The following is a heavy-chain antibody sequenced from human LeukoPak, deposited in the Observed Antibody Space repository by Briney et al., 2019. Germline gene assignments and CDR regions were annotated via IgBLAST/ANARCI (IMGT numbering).Heavy chain of an antibody. D-gene: IGHD2-2*01. J-gene: IGHJ6*02. CDR2: IYYSGST. Sequence: SQTLSLTCTVSGGSISSGDYYWSWIRQPPGKGLEWIGYIYYSGSTYYNPSLKSRVTISVDTSKNQFSLKLSSVTAADTAVYYCAREGVVPAATYYYYGMDVWGQGTTVTVSS. V-gene: IGHV4-30-4*01. CDR3: AREGVVPAATYYYYGMDV. CDR1: GGSISSGDYY.